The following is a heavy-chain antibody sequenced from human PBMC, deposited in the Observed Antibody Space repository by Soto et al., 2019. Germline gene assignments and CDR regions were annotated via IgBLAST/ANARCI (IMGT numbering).Heavy chain of an antibody. J-gene: IGHJ3*02. Sequence: PSETLSLTCAVYGGSVNRGNYYLSWIRQPPGKGLEWIGEMSHSGGTHFNPSLKSRVTIPVDTSKNQFSLKMSSVTAADTALYYCARVERGTATTVVDAFDIWGPGTLVTVSS. D-gene: IGHD1-1*01. CDR2: MSHSGGT. CDR3: ARVERGTATTVVDAFDI. V-gene: IGHV4-34*01. CDR1: GGSVNRGNYY.